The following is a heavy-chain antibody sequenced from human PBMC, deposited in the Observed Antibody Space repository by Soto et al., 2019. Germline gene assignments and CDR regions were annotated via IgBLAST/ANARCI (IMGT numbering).Heavy chain of an antibody. J-gene: IGHJ6*03. V-gene: IGHV4-34*01. Sequence: PSETLSLTCAVYSGSFSGYYWSWIRQPPGKGLEWIGEINHSGNNNYNPSLKSRVSISLDTSKNHISLKLSSVTAADTAVYYCASQTSFGELLSPLYYMDVWGKGTTVTVSS. CDR3: ASQTSFGELLSPLYYMDV. CDR2: INHSGNN. CDR1: SGSFSGYY. D-gene: IGHD3-10*01.